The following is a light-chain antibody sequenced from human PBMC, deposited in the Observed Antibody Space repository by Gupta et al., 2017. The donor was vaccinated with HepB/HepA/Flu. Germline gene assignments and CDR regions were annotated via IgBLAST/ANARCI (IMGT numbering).Light chain of an antibody. CDR2: KDS. CDR3: QSADSSAWV. J-gene: IGLJ3*02. V-gene: IGLV3-25*03. CDR1: PLSKKY. Sequence: SYELTQPPSVSVSPGQTARITCSGDPLSKKYAYWYQQKPGHAPVMVIYKDSVRPSGIPERFSGSHSGTTVTLTICTVQAEDEADYYCQSADSSAWVFGGGTKVTVL.